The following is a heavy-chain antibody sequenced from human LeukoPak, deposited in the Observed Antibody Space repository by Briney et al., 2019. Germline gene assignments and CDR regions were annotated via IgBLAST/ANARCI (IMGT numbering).Heavy chain of an antibody. Sequence: SETLSLTCTVSGGSISSYYWSWIRQPPGKGLEWIGYIYYSGSTNYNPSLKSRVTISVDTSKNQFSLKLSSVTAADTAVYYCARHDGYNREYFQHWGQGTLVSVSS. CDR1: GGSISSYY. D-gene: IGHD5-24*01. CDR2: IYYSGST. J-gene: IGHJ1*01. V-gene: IGHV4-59*08. CDR3: ARHDGYNREYFQH.